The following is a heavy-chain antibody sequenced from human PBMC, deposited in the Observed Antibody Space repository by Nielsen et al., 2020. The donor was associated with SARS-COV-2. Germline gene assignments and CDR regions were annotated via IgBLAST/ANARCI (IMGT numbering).Heavy chain of an antibody. CDR2: ISYDGSNK. CDR3: AKDLSISRTNYYYYGMDV. V-gene: IGHV3-30*18. CDR1: GFNFSTYW. Sequence: GESLKISCAASGFNFSTYWMSWVRQAPGKGLEWVAVISYDGSNKYYADSVKGRFTISRDNSKNTLYLQMNSLRAEDTAVYYCAKDLSISRTNYYYYGMDVWGQGTTVTVSS. D-gene: IGHD2/OR15-2a*01. J-gene: IGHJ6*02.